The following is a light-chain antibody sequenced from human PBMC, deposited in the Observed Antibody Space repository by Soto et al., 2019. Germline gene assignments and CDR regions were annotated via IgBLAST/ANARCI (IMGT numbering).Light chain of an antibody. J-gene: IGLJ3*02. CDR3: QSFDSSLGGWL. CDR1: RSNIGAGFD. V-gene: IGLV1-40*01. Sequence: QSVLTQPPSVSGAPGQRVTISCTGSRSNIGAGFDVHWYQQLPGTAPKLLISGDTNRPSGVSDRFSGSKSGTSASLAITGLRAEDEADYYCQSFDSSLGGWLFAGGTKLTVL. CDR2: GDT.